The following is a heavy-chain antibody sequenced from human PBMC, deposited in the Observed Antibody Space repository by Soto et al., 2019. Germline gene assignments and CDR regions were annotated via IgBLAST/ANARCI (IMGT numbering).Heavy chain of an antibody. J-gene: IGHJ3*02. D-gene: IGHD3-3*01. CDR1: GDSVSGNSVA. CDR3: ARGRFNAFGI. Sequence: QVQRQQSGPGLVKPSQTLSLTCAISGDSVSGNSVAWNWIRQSPSRGLEWLGRTYYRSKWYNDYGVTVKGRITINPDTSKNQFSLQLYSVTPEDTAVYYCARGRFNAFGIWGQGTIVTVSS. V-gene: IGHV6-1*01. CDR2: TYYRSKWYN.